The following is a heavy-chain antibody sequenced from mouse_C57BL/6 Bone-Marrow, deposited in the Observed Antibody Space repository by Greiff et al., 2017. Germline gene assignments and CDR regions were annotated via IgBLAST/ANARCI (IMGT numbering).Heavy chain of an antibody. CDR2: IDPSDSYT. D-gene: IGHD4-1*01. Sequence: QVQLQQPGAELVMPGASVKLSCKASGYTFTSYWMHWVKQRTGQGLEWIGEIDPSDSYTNYNQKFKGKSTLTVDKSSSTAYMQLSSLTSEDSAVYYCAREANWDPLFDYWGQGTTLTVSS. CDR3: AREANWDPLFDY. J-gene: IGHJ2*01. V-gene: IGHV1-69*01. CDR1: GYTFTSYW.